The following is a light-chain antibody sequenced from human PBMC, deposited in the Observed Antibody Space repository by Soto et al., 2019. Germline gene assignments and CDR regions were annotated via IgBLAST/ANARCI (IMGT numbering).Light chain of an antibody. CDR3: QQPHSTVRT. J-gene: IGKJ1*01. V-gene: IGKV1-39*01. CDR1: QYISTY. Sequence: DIQMTQSPSSLSASVGDRVSITCRASQYISTYLNWYQQKPGKAPKLLIYAASNLQSGVPSRFSGSGSGTEFTLTISSIPTQHFPNYYCQQPHSTVRTFGQGTKVDIK. CDR2: AAS.